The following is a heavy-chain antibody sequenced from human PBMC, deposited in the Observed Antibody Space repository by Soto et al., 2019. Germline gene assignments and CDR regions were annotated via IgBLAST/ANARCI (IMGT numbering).Heavy chain of an antibody. Sequence: PXETLSLTCTVSGGSISSGDHYWSWIRQPRGKGLEWIGYIYYSRSTYYNPSLKSRVTISVDTSKNQFSLKLSSVTSADTAVYYCARGGSTYYDFWSGYYSWGMDAWRQGTTVTVSS. CDR2: IYYSRST. D-gene: IGHD3-3*01. J-gene: IGHJ6*02. CDR1: GGSISSGDHY. V-gene: IGHV4-30-4*01. CDR3: ARGGSTYYDFWSGYYSWGMDA.